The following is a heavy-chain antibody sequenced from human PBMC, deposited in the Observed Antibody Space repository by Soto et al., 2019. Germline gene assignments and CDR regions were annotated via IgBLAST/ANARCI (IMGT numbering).Heavy chain of an antibody. Sequence: EVQLVESGGGLVQPGGSLRLSCAASGFTFSSYWMSWVRQAPGKGLEWVANIKQDGSEKYYVDSVKGRFTISRDNAKNSLYLQMNSLRAEDTAVYYCARGVYDFWSGYSYYFDYWGQGTLVTVSS. CDR3: ARGVYDFWSGYSYYFDY. CDR1: GFTFSSYW. D-gene: IGHD3-3*01. CDR2: IKQDGSEK. J-gene: IGHJ4*02. V-gene: IGHV3-7*03.